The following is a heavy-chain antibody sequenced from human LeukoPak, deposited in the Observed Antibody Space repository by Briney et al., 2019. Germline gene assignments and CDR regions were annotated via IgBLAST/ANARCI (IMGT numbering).Heavy chain of an antibody. Sequence: GGSLRLSCAASGFTFSSYAMSWVRQAPGKGLEWVSVIYSGGSTYYADSVKGRFTISRDNSKNTLYLQMNSLRAEDTAVYYCARLSSSWLFDPWGQGTLVTVSS. CDR3: ARLSSSWLFDP. J-gene: IGHJ5*02. V-gene: IGHV3-53*01. CDR2: IYSGGST. CDR1: GFTFSSYA. D-gene: IGHD6-13*01.